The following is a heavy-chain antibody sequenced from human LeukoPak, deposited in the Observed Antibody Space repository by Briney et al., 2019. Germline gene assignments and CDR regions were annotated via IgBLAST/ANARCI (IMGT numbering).Heavy chain of an antibody. CDR3: AKDHLSDSSEDY. CDR1: GFTFSSYG. CDR2: IRYDGSNK. D-gene: IGHD3-22*01. Sequence: TGGSLRLSCAASGFTFSSYGMHWVRQAPGKGLEWVAFIRYDGSNKYYADSVKGRFTISRDNSKNTLYLQMNSLRAEDTAVYCCAKDHLSDSSEDYWGQGTLVTVSS. V-gene: IGHV3-30*02. J-gene: IGHJ4*02.